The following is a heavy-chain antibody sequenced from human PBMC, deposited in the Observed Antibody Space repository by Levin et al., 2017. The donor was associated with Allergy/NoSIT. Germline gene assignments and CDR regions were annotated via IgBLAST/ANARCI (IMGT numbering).Heavy chain of an antibody. V-gene: IGHV3-64*02. CDR3: AREGYSSGRAGAFNL. D-gene: IGHD6-19*01. CDR1: GFTFSTSV. CDR2: IRGDGAST. Sequence: GGSLRLSCAGSGFTFSTSVIHWARQAPGKGLEYVSAIRGDGASTHYAESVKGRFIISRDNSKNTVYLQMDNLTPDDMAVYYCAREGYSSGRAGAFNLWGHGTMVTVSS. J-gene: IGHJ3*01.